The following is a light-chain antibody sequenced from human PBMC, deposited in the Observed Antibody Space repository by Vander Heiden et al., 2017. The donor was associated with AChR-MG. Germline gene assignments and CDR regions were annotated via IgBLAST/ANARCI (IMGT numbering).Light chain of an antibody. CDR1: QSFLTF. Sequence: EIVFTHSPATLSLSPGERATLSCRASQSFLTFLAWYQHKPGQPPRLLISDASNRATGIPARFRGSGSGTDFTLTISTLEPEDFAVYYCQQRYNWPRTFGQGTRVEI. J-gene: IGKJ1*01. CDR2: DAS. V-gene: IGKV3-11*01. CDR3: QQRYNWPRT.